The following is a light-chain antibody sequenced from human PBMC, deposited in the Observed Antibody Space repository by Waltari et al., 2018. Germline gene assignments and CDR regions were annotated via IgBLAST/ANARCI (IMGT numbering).Light chain of an antibody. CDR1: QSLGTK. CDR3: QQSINTPYT. V-gene: IGKV1-39*01. Sequence: DIQVIQSPSSLSASVGDRVTITCRASQSLGTKLNWYQQKLGKAPKVVIYDSSRLQSGVPARFSGSGSGTDFTLTITNLQPEDFATYYCQQSINTPYTFGQGTRLEIK. CDR2: DSS. J-gene: IGKJ2*01.